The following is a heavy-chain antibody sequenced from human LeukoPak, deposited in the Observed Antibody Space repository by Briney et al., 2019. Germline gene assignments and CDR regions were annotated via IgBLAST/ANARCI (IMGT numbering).Heavy chain of an antibody. D-gene: IGHD6-19*01. CDR1: GGTFSSYA. V-gene: IGHV1-69*13. CDR2: IIPIFGTP. CDR3: ARDEIAVAGFGTFDY. Sequence: SVKVSCKASGGTFSSYAISWVRQAPGQGLEWMGGIIPIFGTPNYAQKFQGRVTISADESTSTVYMELSSLRSEDTAVFYCARDEIAVAGFGTFDYWGQGTLVTVSS. J-gene: IGHJ4*02.